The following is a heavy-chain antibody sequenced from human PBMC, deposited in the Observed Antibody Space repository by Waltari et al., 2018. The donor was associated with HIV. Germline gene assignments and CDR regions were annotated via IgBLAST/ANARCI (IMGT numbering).Heavy chain of an antibody. Sequence: LEWVSLISWDGGSTYYADSVKGRFTISRDNSKNSLYLQMNSLRTEDTALYYCAKLDEYSSSSSVYWGQGTLVTVSS. V-gene: IGHV3-43*01. CDR3: AKLDEYSSSSSVY. J-gene: IGHJ4*02. CDR2: ISWDGGST. D-gene: IGHD6-6*01.